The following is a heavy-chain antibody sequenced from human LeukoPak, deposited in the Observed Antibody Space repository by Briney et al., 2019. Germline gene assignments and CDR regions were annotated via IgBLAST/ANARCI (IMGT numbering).Heavy chain of an antibody. D-gene: IGHD3-16*01. CDR2: INHSGST. CDR3: ARRGGWYYFDN. CDR1: GGSFSGYY. J-gene: IGHJ4*02. V-gene: IGHV4-34*01. Sequence: SETLSLTCAVYGGSFSGYYWSWIRQPPGKGLEWIGEINHSGSTNYNPSLKSRVTISVDTSKNQFSLKLSSVTTADTAVYYCARRGGWYYFDNWGQGTPVTVSS.